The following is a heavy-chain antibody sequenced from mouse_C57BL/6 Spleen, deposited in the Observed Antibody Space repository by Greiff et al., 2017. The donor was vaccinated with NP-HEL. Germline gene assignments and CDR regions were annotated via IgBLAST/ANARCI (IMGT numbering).Heavy chain of an antibody. CDR2: IWRGGST. D-gene: IGHD2-1*01. J-gene: IGHJ4*01. Sequence: VMLVESGPGLVQPSQSLSITCTVSGFSLTSYGVHWVRQSPGKGLEWLGVIWRGGSTDYNAAFMSRLSITKDNSKSQVFFKMNRLQADDTAIYYCAKIMVTTRYDSMDYWGQGTSVTVSS. CDR3: AKIMVTTRYDSMDY. CDR1: GFSLTSYG. V-gene: IGHV2-5*01.